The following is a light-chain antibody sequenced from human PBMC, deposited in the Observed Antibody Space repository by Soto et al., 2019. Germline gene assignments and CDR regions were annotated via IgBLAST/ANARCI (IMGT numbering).Light chain of an antibody. CDR3: QQRSSWPPT. V-gene: IGKV3-11*01. CDR1: QSVSSY. CDR2: DAS. J-gene: IGKJ5*01. Sequence: EIVLTQSPATLSSSPGERATLSCRASQSVSSYLAWYQQRPGQAPRLLIYDASNRATGVPARFSGSGSGTDFTLTISSLEPEDFAVYYCQQRSSWPPTFGQGTRLEIK.